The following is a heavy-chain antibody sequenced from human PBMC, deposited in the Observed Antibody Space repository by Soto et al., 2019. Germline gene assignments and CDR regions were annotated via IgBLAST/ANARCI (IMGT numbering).Heavy chain of an antibody. CDR3: ASRDVVSSGWYY. D-gene: IGHD6-19*01. CDR1: GGSISSSSYY. J-gene: IGHJ4*02. Sequence: QLQLQESGPGLLKPSDTLSLTCTFSGGSISSSSYYWGWIRQPPGKGLEWIGSIYYSGSTYYNPSLKSRVVISVNTSKTQFSLKLSSVTAADTAVYYWASRDVVSSGWYYWGQGTLVTVSA. CDR2: IYYSGST. V-gene: IGHV4-39*01.